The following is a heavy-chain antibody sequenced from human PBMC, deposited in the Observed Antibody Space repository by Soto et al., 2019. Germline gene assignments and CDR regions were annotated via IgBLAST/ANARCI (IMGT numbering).Heavy chain of an antibody. D-gene: IGHD3-3*01. CDR2: IQSDGSSI. CDR1: GFIFNNYW. CDR3: ARSGGIDH. Sequence: EVQMVESGGGLVQPGGSMSLSCAASGFIFNNYWMHWVRQVPGKGLMWVSRIQSDGSSIDYADSVKGRFTISRDNAKNTVYLQMNSLRVEDTAVYYCARSGGIDHCGQVTLVTVSS. J-gene: IGHJ4*02. V-gene: IGHV3-74*01.